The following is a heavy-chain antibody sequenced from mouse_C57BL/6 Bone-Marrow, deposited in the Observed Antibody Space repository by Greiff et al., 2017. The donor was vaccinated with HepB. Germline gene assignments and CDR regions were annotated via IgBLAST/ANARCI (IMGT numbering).Heavy chain of an antibody. V-gene: IGHV5-6*02. CDR2: ISSGGSYT. Sequence: EVKVVESGGDLVKPGGSLKLSCAASGFTFSSYGMSWVRQTPDKRLEWVATISSGGSYTYYPDSVKGRFTISRDNAKNHLYLQMSSLKSEDTAMYYCARRHYGSSYFDYWGQGTTLTVSS. D-gene: IGHD1-1*01. CDR1: GFTFSSYG. CDR3: ARRHYGSSYFDY. J-gene: IGHJ2*01.